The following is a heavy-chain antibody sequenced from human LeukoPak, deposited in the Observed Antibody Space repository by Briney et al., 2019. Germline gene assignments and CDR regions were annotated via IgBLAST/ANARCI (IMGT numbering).Heavy chain of an antibody. J-gene: IGHJ4*02. V-gene: IGHV1-3*01. CDR3: ARGGETGYYGYFDY. Sequence: ASVKVSCKASGYTFTSYGMHWVRQAPGQSLECVGWINAANGNTKYSQKFQGRVTITRDTSASTAYMELSSLRSEDTAVYYCARGGETGYYGYFDYWGQGTLVTVSS. D-gene: IGHD3-9*01. CDR1: GYTFTSYG. CDR2: INAANGNT.